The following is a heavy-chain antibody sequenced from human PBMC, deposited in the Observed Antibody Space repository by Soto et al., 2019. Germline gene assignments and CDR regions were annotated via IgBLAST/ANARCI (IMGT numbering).Heavy chain of an antibody. J-gene: IGHJ4*02. Sequence: GGSLRLSCAASGFTFSAYTMSWVRQAPGKGLEWVASITSGSDYIYYADSLKGRFTISRDNAKNSLYLQMHSLRAEDTAFYYCARVDGYTYPNDYWGQGTLVTVSS. V-gene: IGHV3-21*01. D-gene: IGHD5-12*01. CDR1: GFTFSAYT. CDR3: ARVDGYTYPNDY. CDR2: ITSGSDYI.